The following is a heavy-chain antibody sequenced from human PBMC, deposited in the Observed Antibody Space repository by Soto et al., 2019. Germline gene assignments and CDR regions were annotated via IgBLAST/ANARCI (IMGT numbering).Heavy chain of an antibody. J-gene: IGHJ4*02. CDR1: GFTFDDYT. CDR2: ISWDGGIT. CDR3: AKAGAYNYGSYFDY. D-gene: IGHD5-18*01. Sequence: GGFLRLSCAASGFTFDDYTMQWVRQAPGKGLEWVSLISWDGGITYYADSVKGRFTISRDNSKNSLYLQMNSLRTEDTALYYCAKAGAYNYGSYFDYWGQGTLVTVSS. V-gene: IGHV3-43*01.